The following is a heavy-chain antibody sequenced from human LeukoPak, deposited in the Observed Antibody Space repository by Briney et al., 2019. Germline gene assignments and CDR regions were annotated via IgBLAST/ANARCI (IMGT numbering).Heavy chain of an antibody. Sequence: GGSLRLSCAAPGLTFSGYILSWVRQAPGRGLEWVSPINGSSSNIYYAGSVKGRFTISRDNAKNTLYLQMNSLRAEDTAVYYCARTFEYSSSWCMFDYWGQGTLVTVSS. CDR1: GLTFSGYI. D-gene: IGHD6-13*01. V-gene: IGHV3-21*01. CDR3: ARTFEYSSSWCMFDY. J-gene: IGHJ4*02. CDR2: INGSSSNI.